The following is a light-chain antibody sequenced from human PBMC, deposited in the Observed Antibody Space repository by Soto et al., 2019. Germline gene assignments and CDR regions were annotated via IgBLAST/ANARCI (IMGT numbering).Light chain of an antibody. CDR3: QQFGTSPLT. Sequence: VLTQSPGTLSLSPGERATLSCRASQSVTSTYLAWYQQKPGQAPRLLIYGASSRATGIPDRFSGSGSGTDFTLTISRLEPEDFAVYYCQQFGTSPLTFGGGTKVEIK. CDR1: QSVTSTY. J-gene: IGKJ4*01. CDR2: GAS. V-gene: IGKV3-20*01.